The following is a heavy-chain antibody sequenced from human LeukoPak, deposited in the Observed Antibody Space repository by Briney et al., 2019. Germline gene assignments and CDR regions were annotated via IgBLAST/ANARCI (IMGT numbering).Heavy chain of an antibody. CDR3: AREVYGSGSYYDY. CDR2: ISSSSSYI. Sequence: PGGSLRLSCAASGFTFSSYSMSWVRQAPEKGLEWVSSISSSSSYIYYADSVKGRFTISRDNAKNSLYLQMNSLRAEDTAVYYCAREVYGSGSYYDYWGQGTLVTVSS. CDR1: GFTFSSYS. D-gene: IGHD3-10*01. V-gene: IGHV3-21*01. J-gene: IGHJ4*02.